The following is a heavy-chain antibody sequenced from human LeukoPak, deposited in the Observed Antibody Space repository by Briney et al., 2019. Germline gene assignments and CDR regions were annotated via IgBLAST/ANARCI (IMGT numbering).Heavy chain of an antibody. J-gene: IGHJ2*01. Sequence: PSQTLSLTCTVSRYSMSSGYYWNWIRQPPGKGLEWIGYIYYSGSTNYNPSLKSRVTISVDTSKNQFSLKLSSVTAADTAVYYCARVGWSFGYTSWYFDPWGRGTLVTVSS. V-gene: IGHV4-61*01. CDR1: RYSMSSGYY. CDR2: IYYSGST. CDR3: ARVGWSFGYTSWYFDP. D-gene: IGHD5-24*01.